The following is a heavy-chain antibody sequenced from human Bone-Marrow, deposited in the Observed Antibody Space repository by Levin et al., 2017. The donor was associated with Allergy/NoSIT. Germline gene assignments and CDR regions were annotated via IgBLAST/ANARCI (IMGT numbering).Heavy chain of an antibody. CDR3: AKLGHMRLAYSRGWFYFDY. D-gene: IGHD6-19*01. Sequence: GESLKISCAASGFTFSSYAMSWVRQAPGKGLEWVSAISGSGGSTYYADSVKGRFTISRDNSKNTLYLQMNSLRAEDTAVYYCAKLGHMRLAYSRGWFYFDYWGQGTLVTVSS. V-gene: IGHV3-23*01. CDR2: ISGSGGST. J-gene: IGHJ4*02. CDR1: GFTFSSYA.